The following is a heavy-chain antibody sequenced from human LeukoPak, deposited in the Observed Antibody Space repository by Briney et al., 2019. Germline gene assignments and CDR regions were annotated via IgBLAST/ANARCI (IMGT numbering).Heavy chain of an antibody. J-gene: IGHJ6*02. Sequence: ASVKVSCKASGYTYTSYGISWVRQAPGQGLEWMGWISAYNGNTNYAQKLQGRVTMTTDTSTSTAYMELRSLRSDDTAVYYCARGFYHYYDSSGYYNSYYYGMDVWGQGTTVTVSS. CDR2: ISAYNGNT. CDR1: GYTYTSYG. V-gene: IGHV1-18*01. CDR3: ARGFYHYYDSSGYYNSYYYGMDV. D-gene: IGHD3-22*01.